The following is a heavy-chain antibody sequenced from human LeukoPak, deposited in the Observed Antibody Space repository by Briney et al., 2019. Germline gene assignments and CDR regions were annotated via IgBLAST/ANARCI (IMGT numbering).Heavy chain of an antibody. CDR2: ISAYNGNT. Sequence: ASVTVSFLASGYTLTNYRICWVRQAPGQGLEWMGWISAYNGNTNYPQKLQGRVTITTDTSTSTAYMRLRNLRSDDTAVFDCARFRKNDAFDSWGQGTMVTVSS. CDR1: GYTLTNYR. J-gene: IGHJ3*01. D-gene: IGHD1-14*01. CDR3: ARFRKNDAFDS. V-gene: IGHV1-18*01.